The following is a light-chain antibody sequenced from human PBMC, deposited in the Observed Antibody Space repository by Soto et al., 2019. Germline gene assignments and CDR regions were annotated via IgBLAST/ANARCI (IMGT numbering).Light chain of an antibody. CDR1: SSNIGAGYD. V-gene: IGLV1-40*01. J-gene: IGLJ2*01. CDR2: GNS. Sequence: QSALTQPPSVSGAPGQRVTISCTGSSSNIGAGYDVHWYRQLPGTAPKLLIYGNSNRPSGVPDRFSGSKSGTSASLAITGLQAEDEADYYCQSYDSSLSGGVFGGGTQLTVL. CDR3: QSYDSSLSGGV.